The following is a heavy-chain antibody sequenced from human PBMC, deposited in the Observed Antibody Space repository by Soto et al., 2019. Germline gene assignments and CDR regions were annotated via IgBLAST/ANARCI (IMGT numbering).Heavy chain of an antibody. CDR2: IYSGETT. V-gene: IGHV3-53*01. CDR1: GFSVNSDY. J-gene: IGHJ4*02. D-gene: IGHD2-21*02. Sequence: GGSLRLSCAASGFSVNSDYMNWVRQTPGKGLEWVASIYSGETTYYADSVRGRFTISSDKSKNTLYFQLSSLRIEDTAVYYCTRDGRGLGRLSLFEYWGQGVLVTVSS. CDR3: TRDGRGLGRLSLFEY.